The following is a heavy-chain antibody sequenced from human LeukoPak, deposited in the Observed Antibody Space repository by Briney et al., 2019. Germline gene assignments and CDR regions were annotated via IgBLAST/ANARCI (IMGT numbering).Heavy chain of an antibody. CDR2: INPNSGGT. D-gene: IGHD3-10*02. V-gene: IGHV1-2*02. CDR3: ARSLTGFGELFFDD. J-gene: IGHJ4*02. Sequence: ASVKVSCKASGYTFTGYYMHWVRQAPGQGLEWMGWINPNSGGTNYAQKFQGRVTTTRDTSISTAYMELSRLRSDDTAVYYCARSLTGFGELFFDDWGQGTLVTVSS. CDR1: GYTFTGYY.